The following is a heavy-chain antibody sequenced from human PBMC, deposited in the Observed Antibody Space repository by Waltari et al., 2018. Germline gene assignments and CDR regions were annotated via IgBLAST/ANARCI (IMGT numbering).Heavy chain of an antibody. D-gene: IGHD3-3*01. J-gene: IGHJ4*02. CDR2: IYYSGST. CDR3: ATHDFWSGYPSYAPLGPFDY. CDR1: GGSISSGDYY. Sequence: QVQLQESGPGLVKPSQTLSLTCTVSGGSISSGDYYWSWIRQPPGKGLEWIGYIYYSGSTYYNPSLKSRVTISVDTSKNQFSLKLSSVTAADTAVYYCATHDFWSGYPSYAPLGPFDYWGQGTLVTVSS. V-gene: IGHV4-30-4*08.